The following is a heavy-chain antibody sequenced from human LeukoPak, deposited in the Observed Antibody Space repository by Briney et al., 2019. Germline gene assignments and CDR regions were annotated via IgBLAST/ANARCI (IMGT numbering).Heavy chain of an antibody. Sequence: GGSLRLSCAASGFTFSSYSMSWVRQAPGKGLEWVSYISSSSSTIYYADSVKGRFSISTDNAKNSLYLQMNSLRAEDTAVYYCARGRREWFGDNAFDIWGQGTMVTVSS. V-gene: IGHV3-48*04. CDR3: ARGRREWFGDNAFDI. D-gene: IGHD3-10*01. J-gene: IGHJ3*02. CDR1: GFTFSSYS. CDR2: ISSSSSTI.